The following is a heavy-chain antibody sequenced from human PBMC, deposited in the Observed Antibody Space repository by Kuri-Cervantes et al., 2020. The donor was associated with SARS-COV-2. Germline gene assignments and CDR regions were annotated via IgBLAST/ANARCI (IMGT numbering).Heavy chain of an antibody. D-gene: IGHD6-13*01. J-gene: IGHJ6*02. Sequence: GGSLRLSCAASGFTFSSYAMSWVRQAPGKGLEWVSAISGSGGSTYYADSVKGRFTISRDNSKNTLYLQMNALRAEDTAIYYCAKDTAVGHDPLYYYGMDVWGQGTTVTVSS. CDR2: ISGSGGST. V-gene: IGHV3-23*01. CDR1: GFTFSSYA. CDR3: AKDTAVGHDPLYYYGMDV.